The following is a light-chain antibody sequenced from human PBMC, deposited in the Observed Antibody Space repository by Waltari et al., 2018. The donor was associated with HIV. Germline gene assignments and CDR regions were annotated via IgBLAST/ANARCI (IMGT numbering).Light chain of an antibody. Sequence: DIQMTQSPSSVSASVGDTVTITFRASQGISTYLAWFHQRPGKAPTSLIYGASNLQSGVSSRFSVSPSGTEFTLTITNLQPEDFGTYYCQQYNSYPFTFGPGTKVDLK. CDR1: QGISTY. V-gene: IGKV1-16*01. J-gene: IGKJ3*01. CDR3: QQYNSYPFT. CDR2: GAS.